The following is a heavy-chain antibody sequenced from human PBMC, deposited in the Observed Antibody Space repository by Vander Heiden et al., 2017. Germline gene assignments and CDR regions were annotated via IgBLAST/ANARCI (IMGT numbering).Heavy chain of an antibody. V-gene: IGHV2-26*01. CDR3: ARISVGLFYDHDY. CDR1: GFSLSSSNIG. Sequence: QVTLKESDPVLVKPTETLTLTCSVSGFSLSSSNIGVSWIRQPPGKSLEWLAHILSNDEKSYSASLKSRLTISKDTSKSQVVLTMTNMDPVDTATYYCARISVGLFYDHDYWGQGTLVTVSS. CDR2: ILSNDEK. J-gene: IGHJ4*02. D-gene: IGHD1-26*01.